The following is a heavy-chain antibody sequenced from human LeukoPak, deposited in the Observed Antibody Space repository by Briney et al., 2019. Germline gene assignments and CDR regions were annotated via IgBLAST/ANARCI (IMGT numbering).Heavy chain of an antibody. CDR1: GGSISTGDYY. CDR3: ARELRSGYVGY. J-gene: IGHJ4*02. V-gene: IGHV4-30-4*08. D-gene: IGHD1-26*01. Sequence: PSQTLSLTCTVSGGSISTGDYYWNWIRQPPGKGLEWIGYIYYSGGTYYTPSLKSRVTMSVDTSKNQFSLKLSSVTAADTAVYYCARELRSGYVGYWGQGTLVTVSS. CDR2: IYYSGGT.